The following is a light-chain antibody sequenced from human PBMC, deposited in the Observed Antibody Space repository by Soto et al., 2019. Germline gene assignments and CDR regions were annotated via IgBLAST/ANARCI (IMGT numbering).Light chain of an antibody. CDR1: RSNIGSHY. Sequence: QSVVTQPPSASGAPGQWVTISCSGSRSNIGSHYISWYQHLPGTAPKLLIYKDSQRPSGVPDRFSGSKSGTSASLAIGGIRSEDEVSYYCATWDDSLGRRVLFGGGPKLT. J-gene: IGLJ3*02. CDR2: KDS. V-gene: IGLV1-47*01. CDR3: ATWDDSLGRRVL.